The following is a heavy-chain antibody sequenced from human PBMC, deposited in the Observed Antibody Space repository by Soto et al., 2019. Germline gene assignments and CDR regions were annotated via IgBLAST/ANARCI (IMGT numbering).Heavy chain of an antibody. CDR1: GGSIRNGGYY. Sequence: SETLSLTCIVSGGSIRNGGYYWGWIRQHPGKGLEWIGYIFYSGNTYYTPSLKSRVTISVDTSKNQFSLKLSSVTAADTAVYYCARATYYYDSSGYSDRVLDYWGQGTLVTVSS. J-gene: IGHJ4*02. CDR3: ARATYYYDSSGYSDRVLDY. CDR2: IFYSGNT. D-gene: IGHD3-22*01. V-gene: IGHV4-31*03.